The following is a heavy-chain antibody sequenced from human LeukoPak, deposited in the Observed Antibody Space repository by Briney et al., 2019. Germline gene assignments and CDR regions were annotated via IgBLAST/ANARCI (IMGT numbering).Heavy chain of an antibody. D-gene: IGHD5-18*01. CDR2: IYTSGST. J-gene: IGHJ4*02. V-gene: IGHV4-61*02. CDR3: AREGYSYGYFVDY. CDR1: GGSISSGSYY. Sequence: TSGTLSLTCTVSGGSISSGSYYWSWIRQPAGKGLEWIGRIYTSGSTNYNPSLKSRVTISVDTSKNQFSLKLSSVTAADTAVYYCAREGYSYGYFVDYWGQGTLVTVSS.